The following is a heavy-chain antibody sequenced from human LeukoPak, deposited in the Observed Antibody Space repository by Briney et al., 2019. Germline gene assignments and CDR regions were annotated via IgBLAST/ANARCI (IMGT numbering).Heavy chain of an antibody. D-gene: IGHD6-19*01. J-gene: IGHJ4*02. V-gene: IGHV3-11*04. Sequence: GGSLRLSCAASGFTFSDYYMSWIRQAAGKGLEWVSYISSSGSTIYYADSVKGRFTISRDNAKTSVYLQLNSLRADDTAVYYCARDVWTGVAVSDYWGQGTLVTVSS. CDR3: ARDVWTGVAVSDY. CDR1: GFTFSDYY. CDR2: ISSSGSTI.